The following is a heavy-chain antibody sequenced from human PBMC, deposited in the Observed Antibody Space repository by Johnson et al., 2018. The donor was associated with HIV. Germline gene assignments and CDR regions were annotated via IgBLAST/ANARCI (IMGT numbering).Heavy chain of an antibody. V-gene: IGHV3-15*01. CDR1: GFTFSNAW. D-gene: IGHD6-13*01. CDR2: IKSKSDGETT. CDR3: SRHGGAPYSSSWYPLFGAFDI. Sequence: VQLVESGGGLVKPGGSLRLSCAASGFTFSNAWMSWVRQAPGKGLEWVGRIKSKSDGETTDYAAPVKGRFAISRDDSKNTLYVQMNRLKTEDTAVYYCSRHGGAPYSSSWYPLFGAFDIWGQGTMVTVSS. J-gene: IGHJ3*02.